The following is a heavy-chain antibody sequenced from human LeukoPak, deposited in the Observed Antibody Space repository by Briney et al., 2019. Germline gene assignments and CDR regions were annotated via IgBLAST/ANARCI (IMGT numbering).Heavy chain of an antibody. J-gene: IGHJ4*02. D-gene: IGHD4-11*01. Sequence: GESLKISCKGSGYKFSNYWIAWVRQMPGKGLEWLGTIYPDDSDTRYSPSFQGQVTISVDKSINTAYLQRSSLKASDTALYYCARRPTTKFDYWGQGTLVSVSS. CDR2: IYPDDSDT. V-gene: IGHV5-51*01. CDR1: GYKFSNYW. CDR3: ARRPTTKFDY.